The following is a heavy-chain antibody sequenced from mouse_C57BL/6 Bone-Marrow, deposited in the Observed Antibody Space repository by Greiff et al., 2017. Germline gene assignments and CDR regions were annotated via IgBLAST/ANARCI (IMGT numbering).Heavy chain of an antibody. Sequence: QVQLQQSGAELVKPGASVKISCKASGYAFSSYWMNWVKQRPGQGLEWIGDIYPGSGSTNYNEKFKSKATLTVDTSSSTAYMQLSSLTSEDSAVYYCAIFGTAQDAMDYWGQGTSVTVSS. J-gene: IGHJ4*01. V-gene: IGHV1-55*01. CDR3: AIFGTAQDAMDY. D-gene: IGHD3-2*02. CDR2: IYPGSGST. CDR1: GYAFSSYW.